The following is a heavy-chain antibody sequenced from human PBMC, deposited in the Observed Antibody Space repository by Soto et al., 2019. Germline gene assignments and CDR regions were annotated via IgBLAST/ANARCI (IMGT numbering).Heavy chain of an antibody. CDR2: INAANGDT. CDR1: GDSFSSYG. CDR3: VRRHVSATGIDWFDP. Sequence: ASGKVCCKASGDSFSSYGIHGVRQAPGQRLEWMGWINAANGDTKYSPKFQGRVTITRDTSASTAYMELSSLRSEDTAVYYCVRRHVSATGIDWFDPWGQGTLVTVSS. V-gene: IGHV1-3*01. J-gene: IGHJ5*02. D-gene: IGHD6-13*01.